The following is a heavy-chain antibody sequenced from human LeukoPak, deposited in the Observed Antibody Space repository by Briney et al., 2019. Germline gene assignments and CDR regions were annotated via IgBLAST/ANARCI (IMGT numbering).Heavy chain of an antibody. CDR3: ASNYYGSGSLDY. D-gene: IGHD3-10*01. CDR2: IYYSGSN. CDR1: GXSISSYY. V-gene: IGHV4-59*08. Sequence: PSETLSLTCTVSGXSISSYYWSWIRQPPGKGLEWIGYIYYSGSNNYNPCHKSRVTISVDTSKNQFSLKLSSVTAADTAVYYCASNYYGSGSLDYWGQGNLVTVSS. J-gene: IGHJ4*02.